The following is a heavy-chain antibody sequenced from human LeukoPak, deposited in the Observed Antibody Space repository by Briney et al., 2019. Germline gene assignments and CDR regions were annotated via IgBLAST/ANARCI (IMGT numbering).Heavy chain of an antibody. Sequence: SETLSLTCTVSGGSISSSSYYWGWIRQPPGKGLEWIGSIYYSGSTYYNPSLKSRVTISVDTSKNQFSLKLSSVTAADTAVYYCATKLLYGGTFDYWGQGTLVTVSS. J-gene: IGHJ4*02. CDR1: GGSISSSSYY. CDR2: IYYSGST. CDR3: ATKLLYGGTFDY. D-gene: IGHD2-2*02. V-gene: IGHV4-39*01.